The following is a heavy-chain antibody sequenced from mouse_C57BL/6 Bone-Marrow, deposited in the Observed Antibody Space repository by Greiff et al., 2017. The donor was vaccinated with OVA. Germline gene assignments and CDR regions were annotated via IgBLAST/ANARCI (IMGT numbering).Heavy chain of an antibody. CDR1: GYTFTDYY. J-gene: IGHJ3*01. CDR2: IYPGSGNT. CDR3: AIYYGSSYDWFAY. D-gene: IGHD1-1*01. Sequence: VKLQESGAELVRPGASVKLSCKASGYTFTDYYINWVKQRPGQGLEWIARIYPGSGNTYYNEKFKGKATLTAEKSSSTAYMQLSSLTSEDSAVYFCAIYYGSSYDWFAYWGQGTLVTVSA. V-gene: IGHV1-76*01.